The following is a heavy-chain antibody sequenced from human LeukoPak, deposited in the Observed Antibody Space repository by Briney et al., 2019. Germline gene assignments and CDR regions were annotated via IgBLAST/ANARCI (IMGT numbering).Heavy chain of an antibody. J-gene: IGHJ6*03. Sequence: ASVKVSCKASGYTFTSYDINWVRQATGQGLEWMGWMNPNSGNTGYAQKFQGRVTMTRNTSISTAYMELSSLRSEDTAVYYCARGSGFEDYYDRSGYSRRLDYYYYMDVWGKGTTVTVSS. D-gene: IGHD3-22*01. CDR3: ARGSGFEDYYDRSGYSRRLDYYYYMDV. CDR2: MNPNSGNT. CDR1: GYTFTSYD. V-gene: IGHV1-8*01.